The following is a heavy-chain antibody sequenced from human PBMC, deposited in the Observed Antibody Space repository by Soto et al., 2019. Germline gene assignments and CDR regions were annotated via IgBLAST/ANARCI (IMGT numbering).Heavy chain of an antibody. Sequence: PSETLSLTCAVYGGSFSGYYWSWIRQPPGKGLEWIGEINHSGSTNYNPSLKSRVTISVDTSKNQFSLKLSSVTAADTAVYYCARSEDRSGWYYDYWGQGTLVSGSS. CDR2: INHSGST. D-gene: IGHD6-19*01. J-gene: IGHJ4*02. CDR1: GGSFSGYY. CDR3: ARSEDRSGWYYDY. V-gene: IGHV4-34*01.